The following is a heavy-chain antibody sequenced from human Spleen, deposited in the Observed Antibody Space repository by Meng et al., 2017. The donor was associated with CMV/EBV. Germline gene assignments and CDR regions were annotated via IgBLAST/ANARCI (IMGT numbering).Heavy chain of an antibody. CDR2: ISGSGGST. CDR3: ARAESAGGTNNWFDP. J-gene: IGHJ5*02. CDR1: GFTFSSYA. V-gene: IGHV3-23*01. D-gene: IGHD6-13*01. Sequence: GESLKISCAASGFTFSSYAMSWVRQAPGKGLEWVSAISGSGGSTYYADSVKGRFTISRDNTKNSLFLQMNSLRAEDTAVYYCARAESAGGTNNWFDPWGQGTLVTVSS.